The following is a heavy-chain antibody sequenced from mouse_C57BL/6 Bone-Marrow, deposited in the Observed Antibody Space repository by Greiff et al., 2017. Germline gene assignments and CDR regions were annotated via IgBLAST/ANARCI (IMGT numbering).Heavy chain of an antibody. D-gene: IGHD2-2*01. J-gene: IGHJ3*01. CDR2: IYPRSGNT. V-gene: IGHV1-81*01. CDR3: AIYYGYDAAWFAY. Sequence: QVQLQQSGAELARPGASVKLSCKASGYTFTSYGISWVKQRTGQGLEWIGEIYPRSGNTYYNEKFKGKATLTADKSSSTAYIELRSLTSEDSAVYFCAIYYGYDAAWFAYWGQGTLVTVSA. CDR1: GYTFTSYG.